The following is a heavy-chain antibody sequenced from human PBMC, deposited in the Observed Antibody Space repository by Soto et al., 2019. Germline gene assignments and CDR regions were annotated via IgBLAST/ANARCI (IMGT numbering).Heavy chain of an antibody. Sequence: EVQLVESGGGLVQPGGSLRLSCAASGFTFSSYWMHWVRQAPGKGLVWVSRINSDGSSTNYADSVKGRFTISRDNSRKTLYLQVTGLRAGDTAVYYCVKDYLGASNAFDIWGRGTVVIVSS. V-gene: IGHV3-74*01. CDR3: VKDYLGASNAFDI. CDR1: GFTFSSYW. D-gene: IGHD2-15*01. CDR2: INSDGSST. J-gene: IGHJ3*02.